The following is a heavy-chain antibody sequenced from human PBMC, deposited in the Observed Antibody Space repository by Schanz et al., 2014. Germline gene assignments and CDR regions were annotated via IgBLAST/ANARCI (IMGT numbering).Heavy chain of an antibody. CDR3: ARDRDQWDGNYLDY. Sequence: QVQVIQSGPEVKKPGASVKVSCKASGYTFTRSGISWVRQAPGQGLEWMGWIGGSHGNTNFAQKFQGRVTMTTDTSTSTVYMELRSLTSDDSAVYYCARDRDQWDGNYLDYWGQGTLVTVSS. CDR1: GYTFTRSG. CDR2: IGGSHGNT. J-gene: IGHJ4*02. D-gene: IGHD1-26*01. V-gene: IGHV1-18*01.